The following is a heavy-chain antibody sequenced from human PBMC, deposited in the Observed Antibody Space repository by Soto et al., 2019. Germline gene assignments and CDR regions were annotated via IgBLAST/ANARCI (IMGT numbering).Heavy chain of an antibody. J-gene: IGHJ6*02. D-gene: IGHD4-4*01. V-gene: IGHV4-30-4*01. CDR3: ARDGTVTTVDGMDV. CDR2: IYYSGST. Sequence: SETLSLTCTVSGGSISSGDYYWSWIRQPPGKGLEWIGYIYYSGSTYYNPSLKSRVTISVDTSKNQFSLKLSSVTAADTAVYYCARDGTVTTVDGMDVWGRGTTVTVSS. CDR1: GGSISSGDYY.